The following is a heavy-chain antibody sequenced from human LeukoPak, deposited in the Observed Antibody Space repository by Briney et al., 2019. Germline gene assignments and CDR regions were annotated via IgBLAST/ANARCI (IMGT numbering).Heavy chain of an antibody. CDR1: GGTFSSYA. CDR3: AREYTAMATGTWFDP. V-gene: IGHV1-18*01. J-gene: IGHJ5*02. Sequence: ASVKVSCKASGGTFSSYAISWVRQAPGQGLEWMGWISAYNGNTNYAQKLQGRVTMTTDTSTSTAYMELRSLRSDDTAVYYCAREYTAMATGTWFDPWGQGTLVTVSS. CDR2: ISAYNGNT. D-gene: IGHD5-18*01.